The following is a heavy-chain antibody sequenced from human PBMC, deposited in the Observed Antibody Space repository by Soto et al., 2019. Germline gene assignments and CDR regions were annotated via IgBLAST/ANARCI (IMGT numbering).Heavy chain of an antibody. Sequence: EVQLLESGGGLIHPGGSLRLSCTGSEFTFSNFVMSWVRQVPGKGLEWLSCITASGGSTYYADSVKGRFSVSRDNSKNTLYLQLSSLEAVDTAVYHCAVHLGQNYYTLDVWGQGTTVHVSS. V-gene: IGHV3-23*01. CDR2: ITASGGST. CDR1: EFTFSNFV. CDR3: AVHLGQNYYTLDV. J-gene: IGHJ6*02.